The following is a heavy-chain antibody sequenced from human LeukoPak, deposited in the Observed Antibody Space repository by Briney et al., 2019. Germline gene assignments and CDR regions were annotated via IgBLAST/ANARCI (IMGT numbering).Heavy chain of an antibody. CDR1: GGSISSYY. J-gene: IGHJ4*02. CDR3: AGEITIFGVVIYDY. V-gene: IGHV4-4*07. Sequence: SETLSLTCTVSGGSISSYYWSWIRQPAGKGLEWIGRIYTSGSTNYNPSLKSRVTMSVDTSKNQFSLKLSSVTAADTAVYYCAGEITIFGVVIYDYWGQGTLVTVSS. CDR2: IYTSGST. D-gene: IGHD3-3*01.